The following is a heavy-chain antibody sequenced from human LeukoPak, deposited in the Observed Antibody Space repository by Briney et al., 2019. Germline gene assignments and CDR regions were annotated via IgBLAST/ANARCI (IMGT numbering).Heavy chain of an antibody. V-gene: IGHV3-30*18. CDR1: GFTFSSYG. CDR2: ISYDGSNK. Sequence: GRSLRLSCAASGFTFSSYGMHWVRQAPGKGLEWVAVISYDGSNKYYADSVKGRFTISRDNSKDTLYLQMNSLRAEDTAVYYCAKDLGCSSTSCYTRRSYYYYYGMDVWGQGTTVTVSS. D-gene: IGHD2-2*02. CDR3: AKDLGCSSTSCYTRRSYYYYYGMDV. J-gene: IGHJ6*02.